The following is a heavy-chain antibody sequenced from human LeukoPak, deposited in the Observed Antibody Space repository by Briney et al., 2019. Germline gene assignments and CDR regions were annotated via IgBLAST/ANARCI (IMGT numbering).Heavy chain of an antibody. CDR1: GYTFTRHD. V-gene: IGHV1-8*03. CDR2: VSPNSGNT. J-gene: IGHJ6*03. Sequence: ASVKVSCKASGYTFTRHDISWVRQASGQGLEWMGWVSPNSGNTGYTQKFQGRVTITRNTSISTAYMELSSLGSEDTAVYYCARGSAHMDVWGKGTTVTVSS. CDR3: ARGSAHMDV.